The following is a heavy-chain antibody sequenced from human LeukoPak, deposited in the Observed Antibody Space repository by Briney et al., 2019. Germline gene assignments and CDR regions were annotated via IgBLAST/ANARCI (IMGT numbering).Heavy chain of an antibody. CDR2: INANSGGT. V-gene: IGHV1-2*06. CDR3: ARVSTVVTPLYAFDI. D-gene: IGHD4-23*01. Sequence: GASVKVSCKASGGTFSSYAISWVRQAPGQGLEWMGRINANSGGTNYAQKFQGRVTMTRDTSISTAYMELSRLRSDDTAVYYCARVSTVVTPLYAFDIWGQGTMVTVSS. J-gene: IGHJ3*02. CDR1: GGTFSSYA.